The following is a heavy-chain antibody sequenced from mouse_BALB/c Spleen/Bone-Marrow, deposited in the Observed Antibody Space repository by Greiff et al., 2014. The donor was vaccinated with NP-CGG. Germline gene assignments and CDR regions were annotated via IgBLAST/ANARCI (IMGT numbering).Heavy chain of an antibody. CDR1: GFNIKDTY. J-gene: IGHJ4*01. CDR3: AGASYYAMDY. Sequence: EVQLQQSGAELVKPGASVKLSCTASGFNIKDTYMHWARQRPEQGLEWIGRIDPANGNTKYDPKFQGKATITADTSSNTAYLQLSSLTSEDTAVYYCAGASYYAMDYWGQGTSVTVSS. V-gene: IGHV14-3*02. CDR2: IDPANGNT.